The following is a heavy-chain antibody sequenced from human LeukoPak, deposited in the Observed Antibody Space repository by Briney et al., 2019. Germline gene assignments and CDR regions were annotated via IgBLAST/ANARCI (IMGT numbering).Heavy chain of an antibody. V-gene: IGHV3-30-3*01. Sequence: PGGSLRLSCAASGFTFSSYAMHWVRQAPGKGLEWVAVISYDGSNKYYADSVKGRFTISRDNPKNTLYLQMNSLRAEDTAVYYCARGDLPQYYFDYWGQGTLVTVSS. J-gene: IGHJ4*02. CDR3: ARGDLPQYYFDY. D-gene: IGHD5-24*01. CDR2: ISYDGSNK. CDR1: GFTFSSYA.